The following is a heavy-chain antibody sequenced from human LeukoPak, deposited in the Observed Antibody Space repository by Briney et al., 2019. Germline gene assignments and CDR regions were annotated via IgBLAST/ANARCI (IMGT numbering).Heavy chain of an antibody. D-gene: IGHD6-13*01. CDR1: GFTFSSYR. Sequence: PGGSLRLSCAASGFTFSSYRMHWVRHAPGKGLVWVSRINSDGSSTSYADSVKGRFTISRDNAKNSLYLQMNSLRAEDTAVYYCARQGQQLSIPLDYWGQGTLVTVSS. CDR2: INSDGSST. CDR3: ARQGQQLSIPLDY. V-gene: IGHV3-74*01. J-gene: IGHJ4*02.